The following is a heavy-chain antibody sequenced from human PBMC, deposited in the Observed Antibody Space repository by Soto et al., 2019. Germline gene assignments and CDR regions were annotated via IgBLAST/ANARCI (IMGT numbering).Heavy chain of an antibody. CDR1: GFTFSSYA. CDR3: ARDRIYSSSWHDY. Sequence: QVQLVESGGGVVQPGRSLRLSCAASGFTFSSYAMHWVRQAPGKGLEWVAVISYDGSNKYYADSVKGRFTISRDKSKNTLYLQMNSLRAEDTAVSYCARDRIYSSSWHDYWGQGTLVTVSS. J-gene: IGHJ4*02. D-gene: IGHD6-13*01. CDR2: ISYDGSNK. V-gene: IGHV3-30-3*01.